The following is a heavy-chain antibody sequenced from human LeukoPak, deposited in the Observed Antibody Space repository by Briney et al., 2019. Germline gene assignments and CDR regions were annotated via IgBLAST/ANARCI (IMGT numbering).Heavy chain of an antibody. CDR2: LYSGGST. CDR3: AREEGYRRYFDL. CDR1: GFTVSRNY. D-gene: IGHD3-16*02. J-gene: IGHJ2*01. Sequence: PGGSLRLSCAASGFTVSRNYMSWVRQAPGKGLEWVSVLYSGGSTYYADSMKGRFIISRDNSKNTLFLQMNSLRAEDTAVYYCAREEGYRRYFDLWGRGTLVTVSS. V-gene: IGHV3-53*01.